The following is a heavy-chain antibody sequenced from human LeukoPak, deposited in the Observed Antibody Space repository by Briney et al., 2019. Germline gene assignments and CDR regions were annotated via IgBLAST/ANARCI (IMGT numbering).Heavy chain of an antibody. D-gene: IGHD4-17*01. CDR3: AIAGDYGDDY. CDR1: GFTFRSYA. CDR2: ISYDGSNK. Sequence: GRSLRLSCAASGFTFRSYAMHWVRQAPGKGLEWVAAISYDGSNKYYSDSVKGRFTISRDNSKNTLYLQMNSLRAEDTAVYYCAIAGDYGDDYWGQGTLVTVSS. J-gene: IGHJ4*02. V-gene: IGHV3-30-3*01.